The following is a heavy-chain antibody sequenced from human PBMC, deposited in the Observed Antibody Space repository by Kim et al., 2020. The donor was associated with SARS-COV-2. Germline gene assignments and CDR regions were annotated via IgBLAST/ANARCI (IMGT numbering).Heavy chain of an antibody. D-gene: IGHD6-6*01. V-gene: IGHV3-48*03. CDR1: GFSFSSYE. Sequence: GGSLRLSCAASGFSFSSYEMTWVRQAPGEGLEWLSYISISKNIVRYADSVKGRFTISRDNAKNSLYLQMHSLRADDTAVYYCAKLLHSSSSETDYWGQGSLVIVSS. CDR3: AKLLHSSSSETDY. J-gene: IGHJ4*02. CDR2: ISISKNIV.